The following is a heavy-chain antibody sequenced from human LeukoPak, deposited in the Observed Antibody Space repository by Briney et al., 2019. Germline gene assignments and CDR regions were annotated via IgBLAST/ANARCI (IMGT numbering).Heavy chain of an antibody. J-gene: IGHJ6*03. CDR3: ARHGKVLYSGSYSYYYYYYMDV. CDR1: RGSLSSSSYY. CDR2: IYYSGST. V-gene: IGHV4-39*01. Sequence: PSETLSLTCTVSRGSLSSSSYYWGWPRQPPGKGLEWLGSIYYSGSTYYNPSLKSRVTISVDTSKNQFSLKLSSVTAADTAVYYCARHGKVLYSGSYSYYYYYYMDVWGKGTTVTVSS. D-gene: IGHD1-26*01.